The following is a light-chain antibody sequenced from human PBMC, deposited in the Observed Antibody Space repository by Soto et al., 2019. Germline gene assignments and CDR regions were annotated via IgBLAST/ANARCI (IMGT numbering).Light chain of an antibody. CDR3: SSYTSSSISEV. Sequence: QSVLTQPAPVSGSPGQSITISCTGTSSDVGGYNYVSWYQQHPGKAPKLMIYEVSNRPSGVSNRFSGSKSGNTASLTISGLQAEDEADYYCSSYTSSSISEVFGTGTKVTVL. V-gene: IGLV2-14*01. J-gene: IGLJ1*01. CDR1: SSDVGGYNY. CDR2: EVS.